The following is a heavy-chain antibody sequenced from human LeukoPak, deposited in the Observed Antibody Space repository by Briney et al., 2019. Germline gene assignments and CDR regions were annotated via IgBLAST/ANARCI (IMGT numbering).Heavy chain of an antibody. D-gene: IGHD6-19*01. CDR1: GFTFRSYA. CDR2: ISGSGGDT. V-gene: IGHV3-23*01. CDR3: AKTTAGKSSGRYPGWPVDY. Sequence: PGGSLRLSCAASGFTFRSYAIYWVRQAPGKGLEWVSGISGSGGDTYFADSVKDRFTISRDNSKNTVFLQMDRLRAEDTAVYYCAKTTAGKSSGRYPGWPVDYWGQGTLATVSS. J-gene: IGHJ4*02.